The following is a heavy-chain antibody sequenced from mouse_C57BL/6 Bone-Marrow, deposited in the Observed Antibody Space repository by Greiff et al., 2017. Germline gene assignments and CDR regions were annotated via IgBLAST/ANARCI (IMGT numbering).Heavy chain of an antibody. V-gene: IGHV5-9*01. D-gene: IGHD1-1*01. J-gene: IGHJ1*03. CDR3: SRQVTTILATKYFDV. CDR1: GFTFSSYT. CDR2: ISGGGGNT. Sequence: DVHLVESGGGLVKPGGSLKLSCAASGFTFSSYTMSWVRQTPGKRLQWVAAISGGGGNTYYPDSVKGRFTISRDNDKNILYLQMSSLRSEDTALYDCSRQVTTILATKYFDVWGTGTTVTVSS.